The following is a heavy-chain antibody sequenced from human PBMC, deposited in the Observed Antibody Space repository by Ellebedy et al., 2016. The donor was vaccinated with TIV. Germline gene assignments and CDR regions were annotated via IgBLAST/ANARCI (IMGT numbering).Heavy chain of an antibody. V-gene: IGHV3-21*01. CDR1: GFTFSRYT. Sequence: GESLKISCAASGFTFSRYTMHWVRQAPGKGLEWVSSISTITNYADSVRGRFTISRDNAKNSLYLQMNSLRAEDTAVYYCSRGGGCGGGTCYYPDFWGQGTLVTVSS. CDR2: ISTITNY. D-gene: IGHD2-15*01. J-gene: IGHJ4*02. CDR3: SRGGGCGGGTCYYPDF.